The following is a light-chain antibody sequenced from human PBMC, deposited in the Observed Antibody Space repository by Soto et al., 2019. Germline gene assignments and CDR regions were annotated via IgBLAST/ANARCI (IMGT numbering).Light chain of an antibody. Sequence: QSALTRPASVSGSPGQSITISCTGTSSDVGGYNYVSWYQQHPGKAPKLMIYEVSNRPSGVSNPFSGSKSGNTASLPISGLQAEDEADYYCSTSTSSSTLVFGTWTKVTVL. V-gene: IGLV2-14*01. CDR1: SSDVGGYNY. CDR3: STSTSSSTLV. CDR2: EVS. J-gene: IGLJ1*01.